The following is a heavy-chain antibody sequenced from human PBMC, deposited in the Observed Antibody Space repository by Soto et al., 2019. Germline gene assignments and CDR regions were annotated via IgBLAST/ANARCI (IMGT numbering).Heavy chain of an antibody. CDR2: IYYSGST. V-gene: IGHV4-59*01. J-gene: IGHJ3*02. Sequence: SETLSLTCTVSGGSISSYYWSWIRDPPGKGLEWIGYIYYSGSTNYNPSLKSRVTISVDTSKNQFSLKLSSVTAADTAVYYCAREGPYCGGDCYKSDAFDIWGQGTMVTVSS. CDR3: AREGPYCGGDCYKSDAFDI. CDR1: GGSISSYY. D-gene: IGHD2-21*02.